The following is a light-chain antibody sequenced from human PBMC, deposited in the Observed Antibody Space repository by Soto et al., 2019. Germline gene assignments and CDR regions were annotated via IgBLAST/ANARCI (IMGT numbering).Light chain of an antibody. CDR1: QTIAYNF. J-gene: IGKJ4*01. CDR3: QHYGDSSST. Sequence: IVLTQSPGTLSLSPGEVATLSCGASQTIAYNFLAWYQQKPGLAPRLLVYDASKRATGLPDRVSGSGSGTDFTLTITTLEPEDVAVYYWQHYGDSSSTFGGGTRVEI. V-gene: IGKV3D-20*01. CDR2: DAS.